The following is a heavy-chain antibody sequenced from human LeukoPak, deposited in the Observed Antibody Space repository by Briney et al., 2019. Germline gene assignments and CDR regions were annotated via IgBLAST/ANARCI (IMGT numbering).Heavy chain of an antibody. V-gene: IGHV4-34*01. CDR2: INHSGST. J-gene: IGHJ4*02. D-gene: IGHD1-1*01. CDR1: GGSFSGYY. CDR3: ARGPGTTTTIYDY. Sequence: SETLSLTCAVYGGSFSGYYWSWIRQPPGKGREWIGEINHSGSTTYNPSLKSRVTISLDTSKNQFSLKLSSVTAADTAVYYCARGPGTTTTIYDYWGQGTLVTVSS.